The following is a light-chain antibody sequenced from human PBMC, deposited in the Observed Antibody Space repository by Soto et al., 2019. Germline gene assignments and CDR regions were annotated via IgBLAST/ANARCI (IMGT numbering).Light chain of an antibody. V-gene: IGKV1-5*01. CDR1: QSISNW. CDR3: QQYNTYFYT. CDR2: DAS. Sequence: DIQMTQSPSTLSASVGDSVTISCRASQSISNWLAWYQQKPGKAPKLLIYDASTLEDGAPSRFSGSGSGTDFSLTISSLRPDDFASYYCQQYNTYFYTFGQGTRLEIK. J-gene: IGKJ2*01.